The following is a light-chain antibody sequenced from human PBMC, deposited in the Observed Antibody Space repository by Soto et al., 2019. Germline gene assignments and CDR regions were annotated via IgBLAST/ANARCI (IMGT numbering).Light chain of an antibody. V-gene: IGLV1-44*01. CDR1: SSNIQSNS. CDR3: ATWDDTLTGWV. CDR2: SND. Sequence: HSALTQPLSASGTPGQRVTMSCSGSSSNIQSNSVSWYQQLPGTAPKLLIHSNDHRPSGVPDRFSGSKSGTSASLDISGLQPEDEGYYYCATWDDTLTGWVLGGGTKLTVL. J-gene: IGLJ3*02.